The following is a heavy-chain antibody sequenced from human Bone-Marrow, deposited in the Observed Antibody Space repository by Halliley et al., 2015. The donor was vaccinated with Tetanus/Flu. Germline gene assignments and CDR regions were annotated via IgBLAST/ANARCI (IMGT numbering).Heavy chain of an antibody. J-gene: IGHJ4*02. CDR3: ARGKWELLDS. Sequence: SLRLSCAASGFPFSSYGMHWVRQAPGKGLEWVAIIWYDGNNKYYADSVKGRFTISRDNSKNTLYLQMNSLRAEDTAVYYCARGKWELLDSRGQGTLVTVSS. V-gene: IGHV3-33*01. D-gene: IGHD1-26*01. CDR1: GFPFSSYG. CDR2: IWYDGNNK.